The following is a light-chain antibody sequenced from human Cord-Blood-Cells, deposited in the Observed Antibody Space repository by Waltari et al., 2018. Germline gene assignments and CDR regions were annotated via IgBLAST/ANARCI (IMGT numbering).Light chain of an antibody. CDR1: LSVLYSSNNKNY. J-gene: IGKJ2*01. CDR3: QQYYSTPHT. V-gene: IGKV4-1*01. CDR2: WAS. Sequence: DIVMAQSPDSLAVSLGARATINCKSSLSVLYSSNNKNYLAWYQQKPGQPPKLLIYWASTRESGVPDRFSGSGSGTDFTLTISSLQAEDVAVYYCQQYYSTPHTFGRGTKLEIK.